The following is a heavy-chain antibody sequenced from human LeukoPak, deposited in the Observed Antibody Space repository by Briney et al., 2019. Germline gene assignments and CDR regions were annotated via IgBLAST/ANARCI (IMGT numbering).Heavy chain of an antibody. V-gene: IGHV4-34*01. CDR1: GGSFSGYY. D-gene: IGHD3-22*01. CDR2: INHSGST. CDR3: ARGPAAVVVVITTAYYYGMDV. Sequence: SETLSLTCAVYGGSFSGYYWSWIRQPPGKGLEWIREINHSGSTNYNPSLKSRVTISVDTSKNQFSLKLSSVTAADTAVYYCARGPAAVVVVITTAYYYGMDVWGQGTTVTVSS. J-gene: IGHJ6*02.